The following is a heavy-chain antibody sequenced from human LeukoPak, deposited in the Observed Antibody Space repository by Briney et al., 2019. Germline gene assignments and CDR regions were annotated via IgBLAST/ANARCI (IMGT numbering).Heavy chain of an antibody. CDR3: AKDRWSLDY. J-gene: IGHJ4*02. CDR2: ISWDGGST. Sequence: GGSLRLSCAASGFTFDDYAMHWVRQAPGKGLEWVSLISWDGGSTYYADSVKGRFTISRDNSKNSLYLQMNSLRAEDTAVYYCAKDRWSLDYWGQGTLVTVSS. V-gene: IGHV3-43D*04. D-gene: IGHD4-23*01. CDR1: GFTFDDYA.